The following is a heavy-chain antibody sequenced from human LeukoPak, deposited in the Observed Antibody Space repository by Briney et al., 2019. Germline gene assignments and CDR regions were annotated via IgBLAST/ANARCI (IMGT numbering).Heavy chain of an antibody. CDR2: INYSGST. CDR1: GGSFSGYY. Sequence: SETLSLTCAVYGGSFSGYYGSWIRQPPGKGLEWIEEINYSGSTNYNPSLKSRVTISVDTSKNQFSPKLSTVTAADTAVYYCARARDIFTGYYNVPRWFDPWGQGTLVTVSS. D-gene: IGHD3-9*01. V-gene: IGHV4-34*01. J-gene: IGHJ5*02. CDR3: ARARDIFTGYYNVPRWFDP.